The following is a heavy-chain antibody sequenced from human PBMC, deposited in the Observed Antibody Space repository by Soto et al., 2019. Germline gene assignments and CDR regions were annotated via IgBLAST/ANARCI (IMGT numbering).Heavy chain of an antibody. Sequence: QVQLVQSGAEVKKPGASVKVSCKASGYTFTSYGISWVRQAPGQGLEWMGWISAYNGNTNYAQKLQGRVTMTTDTSTSTAYMELRSLRSDDTAVYYCARRALYDFWSGYYNPIFDYWGQGTLVTVSS. CDR2: ISAYNGNT. CDR1: GYTFTSYG. V-gene: IGHV1-18*01. J-gene: IGHJ4*02. D-gene: IGHD3-3*01. CDR3: ARRALYDFWSGYYNPIFDY.